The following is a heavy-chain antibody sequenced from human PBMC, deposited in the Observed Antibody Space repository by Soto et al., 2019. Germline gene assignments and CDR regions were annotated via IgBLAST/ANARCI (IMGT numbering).Heavy chain of an antibody. CDR2: INPLPTSGST. V-gene: IGHV1-46*01. J-gene: IGHJ4*02. CDR3: ARDLAAAAY. D-gene: IGHD6-13*01. CDR1: GYTFTSYD. Sequence: GASVKVSCKASGYTFTSYDINWVRQAPGQGLEWMAIINPLPTSGSTNYAQKFQGRVTVTRDTSTSTVYMELSSLRSEDTAIYYCARDLAAAAYWGQGTLVTVSS.